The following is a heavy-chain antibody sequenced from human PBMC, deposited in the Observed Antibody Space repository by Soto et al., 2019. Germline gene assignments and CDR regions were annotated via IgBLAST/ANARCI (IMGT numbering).Heavy chain of an antibody. CDR1: GFTFSSYE. CDR3: ARDRSSITMIVVVNDAFDI. V-gene: IGHV3-48*03. D-gene: IGHD3-22*01. Sequence: PGGSLRLSCAASGFTFSSYEMNWVRQAPGKGLEWVSYISSSGSTIYYADSVKGRFTISRDNAKNSLYLQMNSLRAEDTAVYYCARDRSSITMIVVVNDAFDIWGQGTMVTVSS. J-gene: IGHJ3*02. CDR2: ISSSGSTI.